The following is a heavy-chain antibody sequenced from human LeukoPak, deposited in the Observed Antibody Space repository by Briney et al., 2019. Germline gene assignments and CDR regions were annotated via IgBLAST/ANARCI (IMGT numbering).Heavy chain of an antibody. CDR2: IYPGNSDT. CDR1: GYILTNNW. V-gene: IGHV5-51*01. J-gene: IGHJ4*02. D-gene: IGHD6-19*01. CDR3: ARRQYSSGSYYFDY. Sequence: GESLKISCKVSGYILTNNWIGWVRQVPGKGLEWMGLIYPGNSDTKYSPSFQGQVTFSVDKSISTAYLHWSSLKASDTAMYYCARRQYSSGSYYFDYWGQGTLVTVSS.